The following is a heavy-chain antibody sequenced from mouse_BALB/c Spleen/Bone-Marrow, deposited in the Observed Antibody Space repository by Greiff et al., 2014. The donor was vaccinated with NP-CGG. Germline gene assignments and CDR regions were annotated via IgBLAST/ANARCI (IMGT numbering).Heavy chain of an antibody. D-gene: IGHD2-3*01. CDR3: TRNGCYGWSAY. CDR2: INPDSSTI. Sequence: DVKLVESGGGLVQPGGSLKLSCAASGFDFNRYWMTWVRQAPGKGLEWIGEINPDSSTINYTPSLKDKFIISRDNAKNTLYLQMSKVRSEDTGLYYCTRNGCYGWSAYWGQGTLVTVSA. CDR1: GFDFNRYW. J-gene: IGHJ3*01. V-gene: IGHV4-1*02.